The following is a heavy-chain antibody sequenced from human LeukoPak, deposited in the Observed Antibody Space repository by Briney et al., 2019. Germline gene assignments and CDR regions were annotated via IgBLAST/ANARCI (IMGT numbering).Heavy chain of an antibody. J-gene: IGHJ5*02. V-gene: IGHV3-53*01. D-gene: IGHD5-24*01. CDR3: ARGGDGYNYWFDP. CDR1: GFTVSSNY. CDR2: IYSGGST. Sequence: QPGGSLRLSCAASGFTVSSNYMSWVRQAPGKGLEWVSVIYSGGSTYYADSVKGRFTISRDNSKNTLYLQMNSRRAEDTAVYYCARGGDGYNYWFDPWGQGTLVTVSS.